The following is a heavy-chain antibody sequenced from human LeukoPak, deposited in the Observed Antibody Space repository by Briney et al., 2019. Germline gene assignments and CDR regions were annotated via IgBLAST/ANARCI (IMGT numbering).Heavy chain of an antibody. CDR1: GFTFGDYA. CDR3: TRGYRPKPHDY. Sequence: GGSLRLSCTASGFTFGDYAPNWVRQAPGKGLEWVGFIRSKAYGGATEYAASVKGRFTISRDDSKSIAYLQMNSLKTEDTAVYYCTRGYRPKPHDYWGQGTLVIASS. D-gene: IGHD1-1*01. CDR2: IRSKAYGGAT. J-gene: IGHJ4*02. V-gene: IGHV3-49*04.